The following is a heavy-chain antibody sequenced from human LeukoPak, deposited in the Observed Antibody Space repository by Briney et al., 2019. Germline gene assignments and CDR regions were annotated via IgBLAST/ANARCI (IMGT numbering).Heavy chain of an antibody. J-gene: IGHJ4*02. CDR2: IKQDGSEK. Sequence: GGSLRLSCAASGFTFSSYWMSWVRQAPGKGLEWVANIKQDGSEKYYVDSVKGRFTISRDNAKNSLYLQMNSLRAEDTAVYYCARDAHWDSSSWYSYWGQGTLVTVSS. V-gene: IGHV3-7*01. CDR1: GFTFSSYW. D-gene: IGHD6-13*01. CDR3: ARDAHWDSSSWYSY.